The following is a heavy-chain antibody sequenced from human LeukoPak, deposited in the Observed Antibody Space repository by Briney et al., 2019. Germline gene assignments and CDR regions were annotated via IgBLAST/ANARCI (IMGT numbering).Heavy chain of an antibody. CDR2: IYYSGST. CDR1: GGSISSSSYY. J-gene: IGHJ4*02. V-gene: IGHV4-39*02. D-gene: IGHD3-16*01. CDR3: AREEAGGRAGY. Sequence: SETLSLTCTVSGGSISSSSYYWGWIRHPPGKGLEWIGSIYYSGSTYYNPSLKSRVTISVDTSKNQFSLKLSSVTAADTAVYYCAREEAGGRAGYWGQGTLVTVSS.